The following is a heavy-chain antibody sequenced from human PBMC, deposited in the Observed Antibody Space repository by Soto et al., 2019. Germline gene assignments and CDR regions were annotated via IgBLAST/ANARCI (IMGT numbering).Heavy chain of an antibody. CDR3: ARQGYSSSSNIGY. D-gene: IGHD6-6*01. Sequence: SETLSLTCTVSGGSISGGRYYWIWIRQRPGEGLEWLGYTYYSGATYYNPSLKSRVAISVDTSKDQFTLKVDSVTAADTAVYFCARQGYSSSSNIGYWGQGTLVTVSS. CDR1: GGSISGGRYY. CDR2: TYYSGAT. V-gene: IGHV4-31*03. J-gene: IGHJ4*02.